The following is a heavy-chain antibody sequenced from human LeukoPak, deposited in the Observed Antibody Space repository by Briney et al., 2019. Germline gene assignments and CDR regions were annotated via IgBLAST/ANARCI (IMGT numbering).Heavy chain of an antibody. CDR2: IKQDGSEK. CDR1: GFTFSTSW. CDR3: ARDPPDH. J-gene: IGHJ5*02. V-gene: IGHV3-7*01. Sequence: GGSLRLSCAASGFTFSTSWMSWVRQAPGIGLEWVANIKQDGSEKYYVDSVKGRFTISRDNAKNSLYLQMNSLRAEDTGVYYCARDPPDHWGQGILVTVSS.